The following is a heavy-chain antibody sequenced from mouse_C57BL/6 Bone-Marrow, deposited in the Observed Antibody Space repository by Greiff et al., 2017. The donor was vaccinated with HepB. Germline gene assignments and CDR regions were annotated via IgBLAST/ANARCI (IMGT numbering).Heavy chain of an antibody. V-gene: IGHV1-50*01. CDR3: ALLAWFAY. CDR2: IDPSDSYT. D-gene: IGHD2-10*01. Sequence: QVQLQQPGAELVKPGASVKLSCKASGYTFTSYWMQWVKQRPGQGLEWIGEIDPSDSYTNYNQKCKGKATLTVDTSSSTAYMQLSSLTSEDSAVYYCALLAWFAYWGQGTLVTVSA. CDR1: GYTFTSYW. J-gene: IGHJ3*01.